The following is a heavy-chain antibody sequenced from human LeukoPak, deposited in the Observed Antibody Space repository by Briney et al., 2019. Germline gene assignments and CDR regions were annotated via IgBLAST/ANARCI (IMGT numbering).Heavy chain of an antibody. D-gene: IGHD1-26*01. Sequence: GGSLRLSCAASGFTFSSYAMTWVRQAPGKGLEWVSSISASGVMTYYADSVKGRFTVSRDNSKNSLYLQMSSLTAADTAVYYCAKDRSIGTYYTFDHWGQGTLVTVSS. CDR1: GFTFSSYA. CDR3: AKDRSIGTYYTFDH. V-gene: IGHV3-23*01. CDR2: ISASGVMT. J-gene: IGHJ4*02.